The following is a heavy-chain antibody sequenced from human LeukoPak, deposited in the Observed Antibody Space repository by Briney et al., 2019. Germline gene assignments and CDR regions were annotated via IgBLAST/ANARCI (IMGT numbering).Heavy chain of an antibody. V-gene: IGHV4-59*01. CDR3: ARGGQYAFDY. J-gene: IGHJ4*02. D-gene: IGHD2-8*01. CDR1: GGSISRYY. CDR2: IYYTEST. Sequence: PSETLSLTCTVSGGSISRYYWSWVRQPPGKGLGWVGYIYYTESTNYNPSLKSRVTISVDTSKNQFSLKLSSVTAADTAVYYCARGGQYAFDYWGQGTLVTVSS.